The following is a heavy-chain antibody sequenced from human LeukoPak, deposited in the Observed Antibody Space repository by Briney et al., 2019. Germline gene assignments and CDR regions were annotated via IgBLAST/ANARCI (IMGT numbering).Heavy chain of an antibody. D-gene: IGHD5-18*01. V-gene: IGHV3-64*01. J-gene: IGHJ4*02. CDR2: ISSNGGST. CDR3: ARAYSYGYIRYFDC. Sequence: GGSLRLSCAASGFTFSSYAMHWVRQAPGKGLEYVSAISSNGGSTYYANSVKGRFTISRDNSKNTLYLQMGSLRAEDMAVYYCARAYSYGYIRYFDCWGQGTLVTVSS. CDR1: GFTFSSYA.